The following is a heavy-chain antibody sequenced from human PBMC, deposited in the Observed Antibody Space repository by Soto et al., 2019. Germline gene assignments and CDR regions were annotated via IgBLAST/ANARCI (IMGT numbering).Heavy chain of an antibody. CDR3: SRDQGLGAGYFAL. D-gene: IGHD7-27*01. V-gene: IGHV4-61*01. CDR2: IYRGSP. Sequence: QVQLQESGPGQVKPSETLFLTCTVSGGSVSSGTYYWSWIRQPAGKGLEWMGYIYRGSPNYNPSPESRANISVDTSRTQFSLMLSSVTAADTAVYYCSRDQGLGAGYFALWGRGTLVTVSS. CDR1: GGSVSSGTYY. J-gene: IGHJ2*01.